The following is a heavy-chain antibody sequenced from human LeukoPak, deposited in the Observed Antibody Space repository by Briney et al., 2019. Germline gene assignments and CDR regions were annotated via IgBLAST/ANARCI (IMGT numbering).Heavy chain of an antibody. J-gene: IGHJ6*03. Sequence: SETLSLACSVSGGSIRSYYWSWIRQPPGKGLEWIGYIYYSGSTNYNPSLKSRVTISVDASKNQFSLRLSSVTAADTAVYYCASGSYSFYYMDVWGKGTTVTVSS. CDR2: IYYSGST. CDR3: ASGSYSFYYMDV. D-gene: IGHD1-26*01. V-gene: IGHV4-59*01. CDR1: GGSIRSYY.